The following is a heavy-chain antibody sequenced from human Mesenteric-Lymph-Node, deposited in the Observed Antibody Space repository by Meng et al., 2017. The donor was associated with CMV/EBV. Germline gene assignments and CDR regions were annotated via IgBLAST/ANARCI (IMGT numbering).Heavy chain of an antibody. CDR3: ARDPNRNWFDP. V-gene: IGHV4-39*07. D-gene: IGHD1-14*01. CDR2: IYYSGST. Sequence: SETLSLTCTASGASISRGSHYWGWIRQTPGKGLEWIGSIYYSGSTNYNPSLKSRVTISVDTSKNQFSLKLSSVTAADTAVYYCARDPNRNWFDPWGQGTLVTVSS. CDR1: GASISRGSHY. J-gene: IGHJ5*02.